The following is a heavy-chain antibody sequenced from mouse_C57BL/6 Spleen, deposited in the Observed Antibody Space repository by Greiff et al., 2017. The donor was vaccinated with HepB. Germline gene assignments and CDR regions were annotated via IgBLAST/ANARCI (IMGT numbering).Heavy chain of an antibody. V-gene: IGHV5-4*03. D-gene: IGHD2-5*01. Sequence: EVKLVESGGGLVKPGGSLKLSCAASGFTFSSYAMSWVRQTPEKRLEWVATISDGGSYTYYPDNVKGRFTISRDNAKNNLYLQMSHLKSEDTAMYYCARGREYSNFFDYWGQGTTLTVSS. CDR1: GFTFSSYA. CDR3: ARGREYSNFFDY. CDR2: ISDGGSYT. J-gene: IGHJ2*01.